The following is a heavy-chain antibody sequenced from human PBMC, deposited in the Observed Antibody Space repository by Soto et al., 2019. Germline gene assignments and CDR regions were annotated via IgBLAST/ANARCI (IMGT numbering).Heavy chain of an antibody. CDR3: ARAISSLWAFDI. D-gene: IGHD3-3*02. CDR1: GFTFSSYD. CDR2: IGTAGDT. V-gene: IGHV3-13*01. J-gene: IGHJ3*02. Sequence: GGSLRLSCAASGFTFSSYDMHWVRQATGKGLEWVSAIGTAGDTYYPGSVKGRFTISRENAKNSLYLQMNSLRAGDTAVYYCARAISSLWAFDIWGQGTMVTVSS.